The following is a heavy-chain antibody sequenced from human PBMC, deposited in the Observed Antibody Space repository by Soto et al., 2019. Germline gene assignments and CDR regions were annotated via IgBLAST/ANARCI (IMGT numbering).Heavy chain of an antibody. J-gene: IGHJ6*02. CDR1: GGSISSYY. CDR3: ARAALVELLFGYYYYGMDV. D-gene: IGHD1-7*01. CDR2: IYYSGST. Sequence: PSETLSLTCTVSGGSISSYYWSWIRQPPGKGLEWIGYIYYSGSTNYNPSLKSRVTISVDTSKNQFSLKLSSVTAADTAVYYCARAALVELLFGYYYYGMDVWGQGTTVTVSS. V-gene: IGHV4-59*01.